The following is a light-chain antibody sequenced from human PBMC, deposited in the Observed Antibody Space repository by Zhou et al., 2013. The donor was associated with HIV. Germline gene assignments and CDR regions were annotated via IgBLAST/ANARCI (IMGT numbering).Light chain of an antibody. V-gene: IGKV3-20*01. CDR1: QSVSSSY. CDR2: GAS. Sequence: EIVLTQSPGTLSLSPGERATLSCRASQSVSSSYLAWYQQKPSQAPRLLIYGASSRATGIPDRFSGSGSGTDFTLTISRLEPEDFAVYYCQQYGSSPPWTFGQRDQGGNQT. J-gene: IGKJ1*01. CDR3: QQYGSSPPWT.